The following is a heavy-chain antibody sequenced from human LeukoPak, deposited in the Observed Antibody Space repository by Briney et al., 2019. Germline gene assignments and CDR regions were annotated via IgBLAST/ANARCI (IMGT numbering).Heavy chain of an antibody. V-gene: IGHV5-51*01. CDR3: ARREYCSDTACSACLDY. J-gene: IGHJ4*02. Sequence: GESLKISCKGSGYSFTTYWIGWVRQMSGKGLEWMGIIYPGDYDTRYSPSFQGQVTISADKSINTAYLQWNGLKASDTAMYYCARREYCSDTACSACLDYWGQGTMATVSS. D-gene: IGHD2-15*01. CDR2: IYPGDYDT. CDR1: GYSFTTYW.